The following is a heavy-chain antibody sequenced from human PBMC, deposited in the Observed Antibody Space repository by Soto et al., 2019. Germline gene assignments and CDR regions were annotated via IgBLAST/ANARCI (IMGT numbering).Heavy chain of an antibody. V-gene: IGHV4-34*01. CDR3: ARDKITGLFDY. Sequence: SETLSLTCAVYGWSFSGYYWTWIRQPPGTGLEWIGEINHSGSTNYNPSLRSRVTISVDTSKNQFSLKLTSVTAADTAVYYCARDKITGLFDYWGQGTLVTVSS. J-gene: IGHJ4*02. D-gene: IGHD2-8*02. CDR1: GWSFSGYY. CDR2: INHSGST.